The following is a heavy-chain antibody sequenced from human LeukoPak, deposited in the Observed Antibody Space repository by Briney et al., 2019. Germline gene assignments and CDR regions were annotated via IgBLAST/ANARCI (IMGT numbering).Heavy chain of an antibody. D-gene: IGHD2-15*01. J-gene: IGHJ5*02. V-gene: IGHV4-4*02. CDR3: ARGIVVVVAATGWFDP. CDR1: GGSISSSNW. Sequence: SGTLSLTCAVSGGSISSSNWWSWVRQPPGKGLEWIGEIYHSGSTNYNPSLKSRVTISVDKSKNQFSLKLSSVTAADTAVYYCARGIVVVVAATGWFDPWGQGTLVTVSS. CDR2: IYHSGST.